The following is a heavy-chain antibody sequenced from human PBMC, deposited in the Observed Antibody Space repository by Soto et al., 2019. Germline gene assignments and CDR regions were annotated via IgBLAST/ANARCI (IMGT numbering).Heavy chain of an antibody. D-gene: IGHD6-13*01. CDR3: AKGIDAAGYYYYGMDV. J-gene: IGHJ6*02. CDR1: GFTFSSYA. Sequence: GGSLRLSCAASGFTFSSYAMSWVRQAPGKGLEWVSAISGRGGSTYYADSVKGRFTISRDNSKNTLYLQMNSLRAEDTAVYYCAKGIDAAGYYYYGMDVWGQGTTVTVFS. V-gene: IGHV3-23*01. CDR2: ISGRGGST.